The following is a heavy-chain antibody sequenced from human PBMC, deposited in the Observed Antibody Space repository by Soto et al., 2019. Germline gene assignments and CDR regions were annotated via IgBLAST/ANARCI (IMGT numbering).Heavy chain of an antibody. Sequence: GSGPTLVIPTQTLTLTCTFSGFSLSTSGMCVSWIRQPPGKALEWLARIDWDDDKYYSTSLKTRLTISKDTSKNQVVLTMTNMDPVDTATYYCALGLLFNYYYGMDVWGQGTTVTVSS. CDR2: IDWDDDK. D-gene: IGHD2-21*02. V-gene: IGHV2-70*11. CDR1: GFSLSTSGMC. CDR3: ALGLLFNYYYGMDV. J-gene: IGHJ6*02.